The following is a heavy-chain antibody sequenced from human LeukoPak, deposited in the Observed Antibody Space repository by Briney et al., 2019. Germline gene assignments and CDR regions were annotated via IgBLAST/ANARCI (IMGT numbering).Heavy chain of an antibody. CDR3: AKDRHYYDSSGSFDP. CDR2: ISWNSGSI. CDR1: GFTFDDYA. J-gene: IGHJ5*02. Sequence: GGSLRLSCAASGFTFDDYAMHWVRQAPGKGLEWVSGISWNSGSIAYADSVKGRFTISRDNAKNSLYLQMNSLRAEDTALYYCAKDRHYYDSSGSFDPWGQGTLVTVSS. V-gene: IGHV3-9*01. D-gene: IGHD3-22*01.